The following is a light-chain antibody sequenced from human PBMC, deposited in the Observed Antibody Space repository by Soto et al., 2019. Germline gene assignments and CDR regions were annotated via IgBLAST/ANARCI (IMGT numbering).Light chain of an antibody. Sequence: EIVLTQSPATLSLSPGERATLSCRASQSVSSYLAWYQQKPGQAPRLLIYDASNRATGIPARFSGSGSGTDFTLTISSLEPEDFPVYYCQQRSNWPPYTFGHGTKLEIK. CDR1: QSVSSY. CDR3: QQRSNWPPYT. J-gene: IGKJ2*01. V-gene: IGKV3-11*01. CDR2: DAS.